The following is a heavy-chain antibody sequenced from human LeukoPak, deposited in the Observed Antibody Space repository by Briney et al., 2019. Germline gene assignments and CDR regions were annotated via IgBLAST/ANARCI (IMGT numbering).Heavy chain of an antibody. Sequence: GGSLRLSCAASGFAFKSYTMNWVRQAPGRGLEWVSFISGMSLNIHYADSVKGRFPISRDYSKNTLYLQTNSLRAEDTAVYYFVKTYDSGSYDFDYWGQGTLVTVSS. D-gene: IGHD5-12*01. V-gene: IGHV3-23*01. CDR3: VKTYDSGSYDFDY. CDR1: GFAFKSYT. CDR2: ISGMSLNI. J-gene: IGHJ4*02.